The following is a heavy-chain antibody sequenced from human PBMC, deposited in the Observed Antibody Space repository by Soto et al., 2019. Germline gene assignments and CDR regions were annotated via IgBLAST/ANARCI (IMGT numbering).Heavy chain of an antibody. CDR3: ARYYDFWSGYSRSWFEP. J-gene: IGHJ5*02. V-gene: IGHV4-34*01. CDR2: INHSGST. CDR1: GGSFSGYC. Sequence: SETLSRTCAVYGGSFSGYCWSWIRQPPGEGLEWVGEINHSGSTNYRPSLKSRVTISVDTSKNQFSLKLSSVTYADTAVYYCARYYDFWSGYSRSWFEPGGQGSLVT. D-gene: IGHD3-3*01.